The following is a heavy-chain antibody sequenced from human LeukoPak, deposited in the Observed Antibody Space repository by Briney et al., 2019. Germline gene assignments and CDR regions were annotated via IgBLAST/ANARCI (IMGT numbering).Heavy chain of an antibody. J-gene: IGHJ4*02. CDR1: GFTFSGYA. V-gene: IGHV3-23*01. CDR3: AKYDSSGYYFDY. Sequence: SGGSLRLSCAASGFTFSGYAMSWVRQAPGKGLEWVSAISGSGGSTYYADSVKGRFTISRDNSENTLYLQMNSLRAEDTAVYYCAKYDSSGYYFDYWGQGTLVTVSS. CDR2: ISGSGGST. D-gene: IGHD3-22*01.